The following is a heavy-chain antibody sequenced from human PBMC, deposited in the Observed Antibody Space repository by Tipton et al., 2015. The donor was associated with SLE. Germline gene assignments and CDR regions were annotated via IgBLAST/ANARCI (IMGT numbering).Heavy chain of an antibody. J-gene: IGHJ4*02. V-gene: IGHV4-31*11. CDR2: IYYSGST. D-gene: IGHD2-8*01. CDR1: GGSFSGFY. CDR3: AAYCTNGVCHFDY. Sequence: TLSLTCAVYGGSFSGFYWSWIRQHPGKGLEWIGYIYYSGSTYYNPSLKSRVTISVDTSKNQFSLKLSSVTAADTAVYYCAAYCTNGVCHFDYWGQGTLVTVSS.